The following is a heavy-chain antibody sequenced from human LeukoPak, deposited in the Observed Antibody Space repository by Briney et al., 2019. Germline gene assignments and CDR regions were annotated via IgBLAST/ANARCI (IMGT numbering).Heavy chain of an antibody. CDR1: GYTFTGYY. V-gene: IGHV1-2*02. CDR3: ARDGTAMDTDWFDP. J-gene: IGHJ5*02. Sequence: ASVKVSCKASGYTFTGYYMHWVRQAPGQGLEWMGWINPNSGGTNYAQKFQGRVTMTRDTSISTAYMELSRLRSDDTAVYYCARDGTAMDTDWFDPWGQGTLVTVSS. D-gene: IGHD5-18*01. CDR2: INPNSGGT.